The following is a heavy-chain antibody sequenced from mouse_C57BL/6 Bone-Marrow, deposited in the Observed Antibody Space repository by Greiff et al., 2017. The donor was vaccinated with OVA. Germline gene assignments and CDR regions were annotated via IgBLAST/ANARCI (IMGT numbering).Heavy chain of an antibody. CDR3: ARRDDEDAMDY. Sequence: VQLQQSGAELVRPGASVKLSCKASGYTFTDYYINWVKQRPGQGLEWIARIYPGSGNTYYNEKFKGKATLTAEKSSSTAYMQLSSLTSEDSAVYFCARRDDEDAMDYWGQGTSVTVSS. V-gene: IGHV1-76*01. CDR2: IYPGSGNT. CDR1: GYTFTDYY. J-gene: IGHJ4*01.